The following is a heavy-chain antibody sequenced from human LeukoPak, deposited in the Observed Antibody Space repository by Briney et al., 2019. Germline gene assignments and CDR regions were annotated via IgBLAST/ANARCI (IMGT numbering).Heavy chain of an antibody. CDR3: ARARWYCTNGVCYRSWFDP. Sequence: GSLRLSCAASAFTFSSYWMSWVRQAPGKGLEWVGEINHSGSTNYNPSLKSRVTISVDTSKNQFSLKLSSVTAADTAVYYCARARWYCTNGVCYRSWFDPWGQGTLVTVSS. D-gene: IGHD2-8*01. CDR1: AFTFSSYW. J-gene: IGHJ5*02. CDR2: INHSGST. V-gene: IGHV4-34*01.